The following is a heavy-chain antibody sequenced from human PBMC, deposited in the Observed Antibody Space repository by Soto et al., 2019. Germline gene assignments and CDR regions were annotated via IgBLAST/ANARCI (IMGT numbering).Heavy chain of an antibody. D-gene: IGHD2-2*01. V-gene: IGHV4-30-2*01. CDR2: IFHGGST. CDR3: ARGRVVVPAAVMFNCLDP. J-gene: IGHJ5*02. CDR1: GAPITWGGYS. Sequence: SETLSLTCAISGAPITWGGYSWNWIRQPPGKGLEWIGYIFHGGSTYYNPSLRSRVTISVDRSRTQFSLKMSSVTAADTAVYYCARGRVVVPAAVMFNCLDPWGQGALVTVSS.